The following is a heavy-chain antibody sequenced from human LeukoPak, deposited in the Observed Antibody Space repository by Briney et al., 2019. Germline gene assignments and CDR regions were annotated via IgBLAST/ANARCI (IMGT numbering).Heavy chain of an antibody. CDR1: GFTFSDYY. CDR3: AREGYDYVWGSYRPARYFDY. V-gene: IGHV3-11*06. CDR2: ISSSSSYT. J-gene: IGHJ4*02. Sequence: GGSLRLSCAASGFTFSDYYMSWIRQAPGKGLEWVSYISSSSSYTNYADSVKGRFTISRDNAKNSLYLQMNSLRAEDTAVYYCAREGYDYVWGSYRPARYFDYWGQGTLVTVSS. D-gene: IGHD3-16*02.